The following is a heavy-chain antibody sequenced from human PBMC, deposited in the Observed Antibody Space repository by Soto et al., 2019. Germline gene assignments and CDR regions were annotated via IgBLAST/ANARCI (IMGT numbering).Heavy chain of an antibody. CDR1: GGSVNNYY. J-gene: IGHJ4*02. D-gene: IGHD6-6*01. CDR2: IYYTGST. CDR3: ARADTNKWYRQLDY. V-gene: IGHV4-59*02. Sequence: PSETLSLTCTVSGGSVNNYYWTWIRQPPGKRLEWIGSIYYTGSTNYNPSLKSRLTMSVDTSKNQFSLNLNSVTAADTAVYFCARADTNKWYRQLDYWGQGILVTVSS.